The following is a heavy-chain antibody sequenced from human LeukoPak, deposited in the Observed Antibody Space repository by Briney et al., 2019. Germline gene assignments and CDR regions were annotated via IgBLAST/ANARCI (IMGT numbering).Heavy chain of an antibody. Sequence: PSETLSLTCDVSGVSINTCRYYWTWIRQPPGKGLEWIGYKYYSGSTRYNSSLRSRLTISLDTSKNQFSLKLSSVTAADTAVYYCARGPGPLFGAWFDPWGQGTLVTVSS. V-gene: IGHV4-61*01. D-gene: IGHD1-26*01. CDR2: KYYSGST. CDR3: ARGPGPLFGAWFDP. CDR1: GVSINTCRYY. J-gene: IGHJ5*02.